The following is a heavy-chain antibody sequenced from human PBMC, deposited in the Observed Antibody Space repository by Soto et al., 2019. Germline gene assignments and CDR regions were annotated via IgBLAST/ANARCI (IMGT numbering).Heavy chain of an antibody. V-gene: IGHV4-61*05. CDR1: GGSISSSSYY. D-gene: IGHD2-8*01. J-gene: IGHJ6*02. CDR2: VFYTGST. CDR3: AKDRCSNGVCLLDV. Sequence: SETLSLTCTVSGGSISSSSYYWGWIRQPPGEGMEWIGYVFYTGSTNYNPSLRSRVLISVDTSKNQFSLKLRSVTAEDAAVYYCAKDRCSNGVCLLDVWGQGTTVTVSS.